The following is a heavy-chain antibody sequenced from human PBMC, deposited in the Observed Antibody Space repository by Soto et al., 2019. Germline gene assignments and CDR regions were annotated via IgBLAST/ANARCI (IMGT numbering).Heavy chain of an antibody. CDR1: GGTFSDHT. CDR2: IIPFFGTI. V-gene: IGHV1-69*01. CDR3: ASSLMVVVGKKYFYYYGMDV. D-gene: IGHD2-15*01. Sequence: QVQLEQSGAEVKKPGSSVSVSCKISGGTFSDHTFSWVRQAPGQGLEWMGGIIPFFGTINYAQKFQGRVKISADESTGTAYMKLSSLTSEDTAKYYCASSLMVVVGKKYFYYYGMDVWGRGTTVTVFS. J-gene: IGHJ6*02.